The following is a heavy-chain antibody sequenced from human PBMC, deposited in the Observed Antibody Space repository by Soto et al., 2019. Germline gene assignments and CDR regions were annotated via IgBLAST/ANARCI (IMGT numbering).Heavy chain of an antibody. J-gene: IGHJ4*02. Sequence: QLQLQESGPGLVKPSETLSLTCTVSGGSVYSTNYYWGWIRQPPGKGLEWIGSIYNSATTYYNPSLKSRVTISVDTSKNLFSLNLNAVTAADTAMYYCGSVVIAASAHPDFDYWGQGTLVTVSS. V-gene: IGHV4-39*01. CDR2: IYNSATT. CDR1: GGSVYSTNYY. CDR3: GSVVIAASAHPDFDY. D-gene: IGHD2-15*01.